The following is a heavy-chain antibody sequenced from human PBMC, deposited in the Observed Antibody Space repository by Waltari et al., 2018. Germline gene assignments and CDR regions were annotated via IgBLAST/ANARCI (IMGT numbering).Heavy chain of an antibody. J-gene: IGHJ4*02. D-gene: IGHD3-9*01. V-gene: IGHV3-9*01. Sequence: EVQLVESGGGLVQPGRSLRLSCAASGFTFDDYAMHWVRQAPGKGLEWVSGISWNSGSIGDADSVKGLFTISRYNAKNSLYLQMNSLRAEDTALYYCAKDIRRYYDILTGYETSFHYWGQGTLVTVSS. CDR1: GFTFDDYA. CDR2: ISWNSGSI. CDR3: AKDIRRYYDILTGYETSFHY.